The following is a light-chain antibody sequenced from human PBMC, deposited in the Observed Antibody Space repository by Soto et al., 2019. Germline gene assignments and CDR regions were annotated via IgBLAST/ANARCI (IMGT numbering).Light chain of an antibody. CDR3: QHYFKWPWT. Sequence: EIVVTQSPATLSASPGERATLSCRASQSIKTDLAWYQQKPGQAPRLLIFGAATRTTGVPARFSGSGSGTGFTLAISSLQSEDSAVYYCQHYFKWPWTFGQGTKVDIK. CDR2: GAA. V-gene: IGKV3-15*01. J-gene: IGKJ1*01. CDR1: QSIKTD.